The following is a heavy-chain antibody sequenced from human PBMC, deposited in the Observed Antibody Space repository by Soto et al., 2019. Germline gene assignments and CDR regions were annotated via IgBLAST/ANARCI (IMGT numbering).Heavy chain of an antibody. CDR1: DGSISSGDYY. CDR2: IYYSGST. V-gene: IGHV4-30-4*01. Sequence: SETLSLTCTVSDGSISSGDYYWSWIRQPPGRGLEWIGYIYYSGSTYYNPSLKSRVTISVDTSKNQFSLKLSSVTAADTAVSYCARDLMTTPDLGMDVWGQGTTVTVSS. CDR3: ARDLMTTPDLGMDV. J-gene: IGHJ6*02. D-gene: IGHD3-16*01.